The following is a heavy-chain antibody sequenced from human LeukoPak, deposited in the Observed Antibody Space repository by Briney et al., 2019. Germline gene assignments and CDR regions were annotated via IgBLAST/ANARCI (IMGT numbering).Heavy chain of an antibody. Sequence: ASVKVSCKASGYTFTGYYIHWVRQAPGQGLEWMGWINTNTGNPTYAQGFTGRFVFSLDTSVSTAYLQISSLKAEDTAVYYCAREGGVGTTAGPSSAWGQGTLVTVSS. CDR1: GYTFTGYY. D-gene: IGHD4-17*01. CDR2: INTNTGNP. V-gene: IGHV7-4-1*02. CDR3: AREGGVGTTAGPSSA. J-gene: IGHJ5*02.